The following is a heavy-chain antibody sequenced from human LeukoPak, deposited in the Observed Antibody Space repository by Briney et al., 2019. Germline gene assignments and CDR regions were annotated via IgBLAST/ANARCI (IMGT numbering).Heavy chain of an antibody. CDR3: ARHVKIAVAGTWGPHYYYYYMDV. V-gene: IGHV4-34*01. CDR1: GGSFSGYY. Sequence: TSETLSLTCAVYGGSFSGYYWSWIRQPPGKGLEWIGEINHSGSTNYNPSLKSRVTISVDTSKNQFSLKLSSVTAADTAVYYCARHVKIAVAGTWGPHYYYYYMDVWGKGTTVTISS. J-gene: IGHJ6*03. CDR2: INHSGST. D-gene: IGHD6-19*01.